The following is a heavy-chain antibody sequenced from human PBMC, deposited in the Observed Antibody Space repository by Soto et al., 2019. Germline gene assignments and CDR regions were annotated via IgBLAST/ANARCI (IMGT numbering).Heavy chain of an antibody. CDR1: RFIFSDYA. CDR2: IGGSNTDR. J-gene: IGHJ5*01. V-gene: IGHV3-23*01. D-gene: IGHD1-26*01. Sequence: DVQLLQSGGGLVQPGGSLTLSCAASRFIFSDYAMNWVRQAPGKGLEWVSSIGGSNTDRSYAVSVKGRFIISSDNSKNTMYLQMNSLRDDATAVYYCAKDAVSYNGKWDWFDSWGQGTLVTVAS. CDR3: AKDAVSYNGKWDWFDS.